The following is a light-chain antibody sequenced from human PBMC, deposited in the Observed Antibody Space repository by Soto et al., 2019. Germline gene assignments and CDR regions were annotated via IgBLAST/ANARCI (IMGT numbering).Light chain of an antibody. CDR3: QQYTSYFRT. J-gene: IGKJ1*01. CDR2: DAS. Sequence: DIQMTQSPATLSASLGDRVTITCRTSQSISRSLAWYQLKPGKAPKFLIFDASTLERGVPSRFSGSGSGTEFTLTISTLQPDEFATYYCQQYTSYFRTF. V-gene: IGKV1-5*01. CDR1: QSISRS.